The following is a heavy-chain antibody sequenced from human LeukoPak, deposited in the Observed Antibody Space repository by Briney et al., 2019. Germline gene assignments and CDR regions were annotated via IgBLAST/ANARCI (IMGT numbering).Heavy chain of an antibody. J-gene: IGHJ3*02. CDR1: GDSVSSNSAA. Sequence: SQTLSLTCAISGDSVSSNSAAWNWIRQSPSRGLEWLGRTYYRSKWYNDYAVSVKSRITINPDTSKNQFSLQLNSVTPVDTAVYYCARVAAAAGTNAFDIWGQGTMVTVSS. CDR3: ARVAAAAGTNAFDI. V-gene: IGHV6-1*01. D-gene: IGHD6-13*01. CDR2: TYYRSKWYN.